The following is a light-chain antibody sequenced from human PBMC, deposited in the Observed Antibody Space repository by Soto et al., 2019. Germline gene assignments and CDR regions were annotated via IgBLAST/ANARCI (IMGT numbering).Light chain of an antibody. J-gene: IGLJ1*01. CDR3: GSYTSISTYV. Sequence: QSVLTQPRSVSGSPGQSVTISCTGTSSDVGAYNYVSWYQQHPGKAPKLMIHDVTKRPSGVSNRFSGSKAGNTAALTISGLQAEDEADYYCGSYTSISTYVFGTGTKVTVL. CDR1: SSDVGAYNY. V-gene: IGLV2-14*03. CDR2: DVT.